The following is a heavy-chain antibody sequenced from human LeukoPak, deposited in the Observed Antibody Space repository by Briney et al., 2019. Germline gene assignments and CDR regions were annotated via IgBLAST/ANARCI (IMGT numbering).Heavy chain of an antibody. V-gene: IGHV3-21*04. CDR3: AKDLPAAATGLHY. J-gene: IGHJ4*02. CDR2: ISGTSPYI. Sequence: PGGSLRLSCAASGFTYSTYTMNWVRQAPGKGLEWVSSISGTSPYIYYADSVRGRFTISRDNAKNSLYLQMNSLRAEDTALYYCAKDLPAAATGLHYWGQGTLVTVSS. D-gene: IGHD6-13*01. CDR1: GFTYSTYT.